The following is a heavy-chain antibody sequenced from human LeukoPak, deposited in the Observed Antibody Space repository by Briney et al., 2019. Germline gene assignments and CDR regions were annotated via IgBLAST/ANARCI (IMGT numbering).Heavy chain of an antibody. CDR3: ARGQRNYGGNSPFDL. CDR2: INHSGST. Sequence: SETLSLTCAVYGGSFSGYCWSWIRQPPGKGLEWIGEINHSGSTNYNPSLKSRVTISVDTSKNQFSLKLSSVTAADTAVYYCARGQRNYGGNSPFDLWGRGTLVTVSS. D-gene: IGHD4-23*01. V-gene: IGHV4-34*01. CDR1: GGSFSGYC. J-gene: IGHJ2*01.